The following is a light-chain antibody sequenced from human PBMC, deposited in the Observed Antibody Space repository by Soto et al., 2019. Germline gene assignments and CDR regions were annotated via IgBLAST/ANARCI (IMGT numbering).Light chain of an antibody. CDR1: QGISNY. CDR2: DAS. J-gene: IGKJ1*01. CDR3: QKYKSDLWT. Sequence: DIQMTQSPSSLSASVGDSVTITCRASQGISNYLAWYQQKPGKVPKLMIYDASTLQSGVPSRYSGSGSGTDFTLTISSLQPEDVATYYSQKYKSDLWTFGQGTKVEIK. V-gene: IGKV1-27*01.